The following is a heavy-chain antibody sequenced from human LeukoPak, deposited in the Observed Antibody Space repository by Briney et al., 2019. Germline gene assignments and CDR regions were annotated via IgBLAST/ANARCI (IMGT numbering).Heavy chain of an antibody. J-gene: IGHJ4*02. V-gene: IGHV4-39*07. Sequence: SETLSLTCTVSGGSISSSSYYWGWIRQPPGKGLEWIGSIYYSGSTYYNPSLKSRVTISVDTSKNQFSLKLSSVTAADTAVYYCARTLGDYGSGSYYYWGQGTLVTVSS. CDR1: GGSISSSSYY. D-gene: IGHD3-10*01. CDR3: ARTLGDYGSGSYYY. CDR2: IYYSGST.